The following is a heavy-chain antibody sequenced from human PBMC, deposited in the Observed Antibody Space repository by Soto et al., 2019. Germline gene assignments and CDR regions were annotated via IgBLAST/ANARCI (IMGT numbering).Heavy chain of an antibody. J-gene: IGHJ4*02. CDR3: ARGEVRGLIATGIDY. D-gene: IGHD3-10*01. CDR1: GGSISRGCY. Sequence: SEALSVTCSVSGGSISRGCYWDWIRQPPGKGLELIGSIYHIVNTYYNPSHNGRITISLDTSKNQFSLRLTSVTAAETAVYYFARGEVRGLIATGIDYSGEGALVTVS. V-gene: IGHV4-38-2*02. CDR2: IYHIVNT.